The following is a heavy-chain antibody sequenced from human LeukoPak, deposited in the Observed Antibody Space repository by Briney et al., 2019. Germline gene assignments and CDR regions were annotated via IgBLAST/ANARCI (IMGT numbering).Heavy chain of an antibody. CDR2: INHSGST. Sequence: TTSETLSLTCAVYGGSFSGYYWSWIRQPPGKGLEWIGEINHSGSTNYNPSLKSRVTIPVDTSKNQFSLKLSSVTAADTAVYYCARRRGYCSGGSCYPIYYYYYYMDVWGKGTTVTISS. D-gene: IGHD2-15*01. J-gene: IGHJ6*03. CDR1: GGSFSGYY. CDR3: ARRRGYCSGGSCYPIYYYYYYMDV. V-gene: IGHV4-34*01.